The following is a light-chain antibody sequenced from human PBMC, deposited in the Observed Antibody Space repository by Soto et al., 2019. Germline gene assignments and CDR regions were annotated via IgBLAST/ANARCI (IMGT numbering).Light chain of an antibody. CDR3: QQRSNGLS. CDR1: QSVSRN. CDR2: DSS. J-gene: IGKJ3*01. Sequence: EIVLTQSPAILSLSPGERATFSCRASQSVSRNLDWYQHKPGQTPRLPIYDSSNRATGIPVRFSGSGSGTYFTLTISSLEPEDFAVYYCQQRSNGLSFGPGTKVDIK. V-gene: IGKV3-11*01.